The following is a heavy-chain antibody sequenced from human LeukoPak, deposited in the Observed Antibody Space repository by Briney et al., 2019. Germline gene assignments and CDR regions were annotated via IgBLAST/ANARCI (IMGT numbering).Heavy chain of an antibody. CDR2: IYTSGST. Sequence: SETLSLTCTVSGGSISSYYWSWIRQPPGKGLEWIGYIYTSGSTNYNPSLKSRVTISVDTSKNQFSLKLSSVTAADTAVYYCARYCSGGSCADEVFPYYYYYMDVWGKGTTVTVSS. J-gene: IGHJ6*03. D-gene: IGHD2-15*01. CDR1: GGSISSYY. V-gene: IGHV4-4*09. CDR3: ARYCSGGSCADEVFPYYYYYMDV.